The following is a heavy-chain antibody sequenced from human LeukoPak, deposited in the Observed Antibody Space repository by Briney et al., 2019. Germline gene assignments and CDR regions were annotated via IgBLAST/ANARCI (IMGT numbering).Heavy chain of an antibody. D-gene: IGHD6-6*01. CDR3: AKDLRSSSSRGGFDY. CDR2: ISGSGGST. Sequence: PGGSLRLXCAASGFTFSSYAMSWVRQAPGKGLEWVSAISGSGGSTYYADSVKGRFSISRDNSKNTLYVQINSLRAEDTAAYYCAKDLRSSSSRGGFDYWGQGTLVTVSS. V-gene: IGHV3-23*01. CDR1: GFTFSSYA. J-gene: IGHJ4*02.